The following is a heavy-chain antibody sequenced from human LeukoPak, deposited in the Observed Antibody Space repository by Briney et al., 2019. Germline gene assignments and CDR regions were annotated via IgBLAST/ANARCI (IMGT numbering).Heavy chain of an antibody. CDR1: GGSISSYY. V-gene: IGHV4-59*06. CDR2: IYYSGST. J-gene: IGHJ5*02. Sequence: SETLSLTCTVSGGSISSYYWSWIRQPPGKGLEWIGYIYYSGSTYYNPSLKSRVTISVDTSKNQFSLKLSSVTAADTAVYYCARDRGITMVRGVIPSFWFDPWGQGTLVTVSS. CDR3: ARDRGITMVRGVIPSFWFDP. D-gene: IGHD3-10*01.